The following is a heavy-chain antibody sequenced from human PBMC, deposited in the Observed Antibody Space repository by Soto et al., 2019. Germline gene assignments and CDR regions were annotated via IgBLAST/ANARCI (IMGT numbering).Heavy chain of an antibody. V-gene: IGHV1-3*01. D-gene: IGHD3-3*01. CDR1: GYTFTSYA. Sequence: ASVTVSCKASGYTFTSYAMHWVRQAPGQRLEWMGWINAGNGKTKYSQKFQGRVTITRDTSASTAYMELSSLRSEDTAVYYCARAVTTIFGVVDYNWFDPWGQGTLVTVSS. CDR2: INAGNGKT. CDR3: ARAVTTIFGVVDYNWFDP. J-gene: IGHJ5*02.